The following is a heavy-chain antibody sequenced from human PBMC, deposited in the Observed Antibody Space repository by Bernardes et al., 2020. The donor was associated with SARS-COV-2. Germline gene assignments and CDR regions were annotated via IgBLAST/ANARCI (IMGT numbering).Heavy chain of an antibody. CDR3: ALPPTNYDRYGMDL. V-gene: IGHV1-2*02. Sequence: SVKVSCKASGYPFTGYYMHWVRQAPGQGLEWMGWINPNSGGTNYAQKFQGRVTMTRDTSISTAYMELSRLRSDDTAVYYCALPPTNYDRYGMDLWGQGTTVTVSS. CDR2: INPNSGGT. D-gene: IGHD3-16*01. CDR1: GYPFTGYY. J-gene: IGHJ6*02.